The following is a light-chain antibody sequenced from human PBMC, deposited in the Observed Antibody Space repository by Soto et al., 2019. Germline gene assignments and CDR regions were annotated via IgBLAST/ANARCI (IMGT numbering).Light chain of an antibody. CDR1: QSVGTSW. CDR3: QQYASSQWT. V-gene: IGKV3-20*01. J-gene: IGKJ1*01. CDR2: STS. Sequence: EIVLTQSPGTLSLSPGERVTLSCRASQSVGTSWLAWYQQKPGQYPRLLIYSTSSRATGIPDRFSGSGSETDFALTISRLEPEDSAVYYCQQYASSQWTFGEGTKVEIK.